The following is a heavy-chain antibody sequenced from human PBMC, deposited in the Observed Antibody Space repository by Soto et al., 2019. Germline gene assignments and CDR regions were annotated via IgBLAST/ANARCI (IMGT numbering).Heavy chain of an antibody. CDR3: ARLESNEYSYSGMDV. CDR2: SIRIFGTT. CDR1: GGPFSSYA. Sequence: QVQLVQSGAEVKKPGSSVKVSCKASGGPFSSYAINWVRQSPGLGLAWMGGSIRIFGTTDYAQRFHGRVTLTAGEYTSTAYMGPSSLRAEDTAVYYCARLESNEYSYSGMDVWGQGTTVTVSS. D-gene: IGHD4-4*01. J-gene: IGHJ6*02. V-gene: IGHV1-69*01.